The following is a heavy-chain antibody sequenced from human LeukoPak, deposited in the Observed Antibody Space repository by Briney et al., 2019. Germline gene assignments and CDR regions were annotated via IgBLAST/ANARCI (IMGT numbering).Heavy chain of an antibody. Sequence: PSETLSLTCTVSGGSISSSSYYWGWIRQPPGKGLEWIGSMDYSGSTYFNPSLKSRVAISVGTSKNQFSLKLSSVTAADTAVYHCAVVRGYFDYWGQGTLVTVSS. V-gene: IGHV4-39*01. D-gene: IGHD3-10*01. CDR1: GGSISSSSYY. CDR3: AVVRGYFDY. CDR2: MDYSGST. J-gene: IGHJ4*02.